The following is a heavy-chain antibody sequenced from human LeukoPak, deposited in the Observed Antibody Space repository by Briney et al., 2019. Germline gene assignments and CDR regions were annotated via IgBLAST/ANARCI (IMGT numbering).Heavy chain of an antibody. J-gene: IGHJ4*02. D-gene: IGHD6-19*01. Sequence: PGGSLRLSCAASGFTFSSYSMNWVRQAPGKGLEWVSSISSGSSYIYYADSVKGRFTISRDNAKNSLYLQMNSLRAEDTAVYYCARGGDSSGWTIDYWGQGTLVTVSS. CDR1: GFTFSSYS. CDR2: ISSGSSYI. V-gene: IGHV3-21*01. CDR3: ARGGDSSGWTIDY.